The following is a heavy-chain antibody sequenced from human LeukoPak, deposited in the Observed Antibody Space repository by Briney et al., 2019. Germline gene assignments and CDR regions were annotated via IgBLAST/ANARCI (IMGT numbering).Heavy chain of an antibody. D-gene: IGHD3-22*01. V-gene: IGHV3-23*01. CDR1: GFTFSTNA. CDR2: ISGSGGST. Sequence: QPGGSLRLSCAASGFTFSTNAMSWVREAPGKGLEWVSAISGSGGSTYHADSVKGRFTICRDNSKNTLYLEMNSLRAEYTAVYYCAKANYYDSSGYYENLDYWGQGTLVTVSS. J-gene: IGHJ4*02. CDR3: AKANYYDSSGYYENLDY.